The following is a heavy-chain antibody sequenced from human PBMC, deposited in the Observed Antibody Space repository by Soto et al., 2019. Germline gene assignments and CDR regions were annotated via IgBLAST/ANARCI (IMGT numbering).Heavy chain of an antibody. CDR1: GGSISSGDYY. D-gene: IGHD4-17*01. J-gene: IGHJ4*02. V-gene: IGHV4-30-4*01. CDR3: ARGNYGDYVSDY. CDR2: IYYSGST. Sequence: QVQLQESGPGLVKPSQTLSLTCTVSGGSISSGDYYWSWIRQPPGKGLEWIGYIYYSGSTYYNPSLTRRVTISVDPSKHQFSLKLSSVTAADTAVYYCARGNYGDYVSDYWGQGTLVTVSS.